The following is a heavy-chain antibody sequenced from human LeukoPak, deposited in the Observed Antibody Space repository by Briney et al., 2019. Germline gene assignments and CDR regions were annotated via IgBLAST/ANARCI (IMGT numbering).Heavy chain of an antibody. CDR3: ARDYVDTAMAYFDY. V-gene: IGHV4-4*07. J-gene: IGHJ4*02. D-gene: IGHD5-18*01. CDR1: GGSISSYY. Sequence: SETLSLTCTVSGGSISSYYWSWIRQPAGKGGEWIGRIYTSGRTNYNPSLKSGGTISVETSKNQCSLKLSSVTAADTAVYHCARDYVDTAMAYFDYWGQGTLVTVSS. CDR2: IYTSGRT.